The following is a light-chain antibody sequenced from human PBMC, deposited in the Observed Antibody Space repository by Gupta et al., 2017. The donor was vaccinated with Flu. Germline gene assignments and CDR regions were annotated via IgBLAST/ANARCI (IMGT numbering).Light chain of an antibody. CDR2: KET. CDR1: ALSSQY. J-gene: IGLJ2*01. V-gene: IGLV3-25*03. CDR3: QSADNSGSYVV. Sequence: SYELTQPPSLSVSPGQTARITCSGDALSSQYTYWYPQKQGQAPVLVIYKETGRDTGIPERFSGSNSGTTVTLTSSGVQEEAEADYYSQSADNSGSYVVFGGGTRLTV.